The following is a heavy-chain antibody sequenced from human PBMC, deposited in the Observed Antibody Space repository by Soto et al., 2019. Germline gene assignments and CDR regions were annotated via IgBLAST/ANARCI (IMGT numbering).Heavy chain of an antibody. Sequence: GGSLRLSCAASGFTFSSYAMHWVRQAPGKGLEWVAVISYDGSNKYYADSVKGRFTISRDNSKNTLYLQMNSLRAEDTAVYYCARDYGDFDWSVNLFDPWGQGTLVTVSS. V-gene: IGHV3-30-3*01. CDR1: GFTFSSYA. D-gene: IGHD3-9*01. J-gene: IGHJ5*02. CDR2: ISYDGSNK. CDR3: ARDYGDFDWSVNLFDP.